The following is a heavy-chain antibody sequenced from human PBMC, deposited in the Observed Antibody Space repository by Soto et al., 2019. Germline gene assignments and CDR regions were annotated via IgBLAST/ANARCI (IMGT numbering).Heavy chain of an antibody. J-gene: IGHJ4*02. V-gene: IGHV3-23*01. CDR3: AKDRLGGNFDY. CDR1: GFTFNNNA. CDR2: ISGTGGST. Sequence: EVQLLDSGGGLVQPGGSLRLSCAASGFTFNNNAMKWVRQAPGKGLEWVATISGTGGSTYYADSVKGRFTISRDNSKNTLYLQMNSLRVEDTAVYYCAKDRLGGNFDYWGQGTQVTVSS.